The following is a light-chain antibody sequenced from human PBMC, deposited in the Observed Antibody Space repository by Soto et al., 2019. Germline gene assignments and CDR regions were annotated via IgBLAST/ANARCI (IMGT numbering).Light chain of an antibody. CDR2: AAS. CDR1: QSISSY. CDR3: HQSYSTPLQ. J-gene: IGKJ4*01. Sequence: DIQMTQSPSSLSASVGDRVTITCRASQSISSYLNWYQQKPGKAPKLLIYAASSLQSGVPSRFSGSGSGTDFSFSISSLQPEDFATYYCHQSYSTPLQFSGGTKVYIK. V-gene: IGKV1-39*01.